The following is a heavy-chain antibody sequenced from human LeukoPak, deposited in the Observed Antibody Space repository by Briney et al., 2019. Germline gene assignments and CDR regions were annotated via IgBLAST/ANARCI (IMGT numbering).Heavy chain of an antibody. CDR2: TYHWSKWFN. CDR1: GDSVTSGI. CDR3: ARDLHGSRGEFDY. V-gene: IGHV6-1*01. D-gene: IGHD3-16*01. Sequence: NRSQTLSLTCAISGDSVTSGIWNWIRQSPSRGLEWLGRTYHWSKWFNDYAVSVESRMTINADTSRNQFSLQLNSVTPEDTAVYYCARDLHGSRGEFDYWGQGTLVTVSS. J-gene: IGHJ4*02.